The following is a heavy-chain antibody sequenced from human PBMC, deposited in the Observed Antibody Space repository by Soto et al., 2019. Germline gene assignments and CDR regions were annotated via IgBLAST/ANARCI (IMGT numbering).Heavy chain of an antibody. CDR2: VSGYNGNT. CDR3: SRAGELPYVYYGMDV. D-gene: IGHD1-7*01. Sequence: QVQLVQSGGEVKKPGASVKVYCKASGYTFTTSGVSWVRQAPGQGLEWMGWVSGYNGNTKYEEKLHDRGTMTTDTSKSTAYLELRSLTTADTAVYYCSRAGELPYVYYGMDVWGQGTTVIVSS. CDR1: GYTFTTSG. J-gene: IGHJ6*02. V-gene: IGHV1-18*01.